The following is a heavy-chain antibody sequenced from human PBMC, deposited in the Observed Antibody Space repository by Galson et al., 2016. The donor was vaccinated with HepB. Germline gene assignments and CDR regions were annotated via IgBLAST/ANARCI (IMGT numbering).Heavy chain of an antibody. V-gene: IGHV3-21*06. Sequence: SLRLSCATSGFAFTSYAFNWFRQAPGKGLEWVSSISPTAWSKYYAGAVKGRFPISRDRGTSSVFLQMNSLGVEDTATYYCTGEPGRRSSLGVAASWGQGTLVTVSA. CDR1: GFAFTSYA. CDR3: TGEPGRRSSLGVAAS. J-gene: IGHJ5*02. CDR2: ISPTAWSK. D-gene: IGHD3-10*01.